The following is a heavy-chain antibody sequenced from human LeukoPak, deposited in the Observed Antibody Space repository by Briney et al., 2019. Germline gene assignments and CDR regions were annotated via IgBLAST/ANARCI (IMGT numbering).Heavy chain of an antibody. CDR3: ARVAVWGHYYGSGSYLFDY. J-gene: IGHJ4*02. D-gene: IGHD3-10*01. CDR2: IYYSGST. Sequence: PSETLSLTCTVSGGSISSGGYYWSWIRQHPGKGLEWIGYIYYSGSTYYNPSLKSRVTISVDTSKNQFSLKLSSVTAADTAVYYCARVAVWGHYYGSGSYLFDYWGQGTLVTVSS. CDR1: GGSISSGGYY. V-gene: IGHV4-31*03.